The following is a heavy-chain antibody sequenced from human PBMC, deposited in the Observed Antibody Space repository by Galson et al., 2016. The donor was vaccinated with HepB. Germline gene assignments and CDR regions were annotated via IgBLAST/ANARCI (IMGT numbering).Heavy chain of an antibody. CDR3: ARLFGGT. D-gene: IGHD3-16*01. V-gene: IGHV5-10-1*01. CDR2: IDPGDSYT. Sequence: QSGAEVTKPGESLRISCKGSGDNLTNYWIGWVRQMPGKGLEWMGRIDPGDSYTNYSPSFQGHVTISADKSITTAYLHWSSLKASDTAMYYCARLFGGTWGQGTLVTVSS. J-gene: IGHJ5*02. CDR1: GDNLTNYW.